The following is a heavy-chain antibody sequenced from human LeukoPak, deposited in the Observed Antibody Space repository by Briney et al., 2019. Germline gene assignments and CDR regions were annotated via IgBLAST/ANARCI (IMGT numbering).Heavy chain of an antibody. CDR1: GGSISSGGYS. J-gene: IGHJ5*02. Sequence: PSETLSLTCAVSGGSISSGGYSWSWIRQPPGKGLEWIGYIYHSGSTYYNPSLKSRVTISVDRSKNQFSLKLSSVTAADTAVYYCARLVGATPQADHWGQGTLVTVSS. V-gene: IGHV4-30-2*01. CDR2: IYHSGST. D-gene: IGHD1-26*01. CDR3: ARLVGATPQADH.